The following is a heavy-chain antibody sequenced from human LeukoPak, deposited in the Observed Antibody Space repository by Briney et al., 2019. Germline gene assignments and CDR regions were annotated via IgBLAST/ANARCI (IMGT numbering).Heavy chain of an antibody. CDR3: ARDFAQDGIVADAFDI. CDR2: INPSGGST. Sequence: ASVKVPCKASGYTFTSYYMHWVRQAPGQGLEWMGIINPSGGSTSYAQKFQGRVTMTRDTSMSTVYMELSSLRSEDTAVYYCARDFAQDGIVADAFDIWGQGTMVTVSS. D-gene: IGHD2/OR15-2a*01. V-gene: IGHV1-46*01. J-gene: IGHJ3*02. CDR1: GYTFTSYY.